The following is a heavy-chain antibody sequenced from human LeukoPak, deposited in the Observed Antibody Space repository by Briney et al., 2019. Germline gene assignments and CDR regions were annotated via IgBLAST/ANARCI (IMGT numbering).Heavy chain of an antibody. Sequence: ASVKVSCKASGYMFTKYGINWVRQAPGQGLEWMGGINPNSGGTNYAQKFQGRVTMTRDTSISTAYMELSRLRSDDTAVYYCARQNDYGDYVTLPDAFDIWGQGTMVTVSS. CDR2: INPNSGGT. J-gene: IGHJ3*02. CDR1: GYMFTKYG. D-gene: IGHD4-17*01. V-gene: IGHV1-2*02. CDR3: ARQNDYGDYVTLPDAFDI.